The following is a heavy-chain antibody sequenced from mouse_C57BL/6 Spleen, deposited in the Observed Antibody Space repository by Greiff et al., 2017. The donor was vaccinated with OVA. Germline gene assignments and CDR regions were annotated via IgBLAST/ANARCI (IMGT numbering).Heavy chain of an antibody. CDR1: GFTFSSYG. CDR3: ARAYDGYVYYYAMDY. V-gene: IGHV5-6*02. J-gene: IGHJ4*01. D-gene: IGHD2-3*01. CDR2: ISSGGSYT. Sequence: DVKLVESGGDLVKPGGSLKLSCAASGFTFSSYGMSWVRQTPDKRLEWVATISSGGSYTYYPDSVKGRFTISRDNAKNTLYLQMSSLKSEDTAMYYCARAYDGYVYYYAMDYWGQGTSVTVSS.